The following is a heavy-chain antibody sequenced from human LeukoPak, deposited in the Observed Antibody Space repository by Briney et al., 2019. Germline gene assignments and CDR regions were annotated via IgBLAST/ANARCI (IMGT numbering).Heavy chain of an antibody. V-gene: IGHV4-39*01. CDR1: GGSISSSSYS. CDR3: ARRDSLKCSFDI. CDR2: IYHGGTT. D-gene: IGHD2-21*02. Sequence: SETLSLTCTVSGGSISSSSYSWGWIRQPPGKGLEWIGNIYHGGTTSYNPSLKSRVTISVDTSKNQFSLKLSSVTAADTAVYYCARRDSLKCSFDIWGQGTMVTVSS. J-gene: IGHJ3*02.